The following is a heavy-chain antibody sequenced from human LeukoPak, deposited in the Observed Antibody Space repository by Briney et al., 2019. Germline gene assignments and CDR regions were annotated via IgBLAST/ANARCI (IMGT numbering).Heavy chain of an antibody. V-gene: IGHV4-4*07. CDR1: SGSFSSYY. CDR2: IYITGST. Sequence: SETLSLTCTVSSGSFSSYYWNWIRQPAGKGLEWIGRIYITGSTNYNPSLKSRVTMSVDTSKNQFSLKLSSMTAADTAVYYCARGRGYYQDYWGQGTLVTVSS. CDR3: ARGRGYYQDY. D-gene: IGHD3-22*01. J-gene: IGHJ4*02.